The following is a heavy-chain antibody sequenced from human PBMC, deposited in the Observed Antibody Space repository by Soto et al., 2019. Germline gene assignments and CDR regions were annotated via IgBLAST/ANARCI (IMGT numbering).Heavy chain of an antibody. CDR1: GYTFTSYD. CDR2: MNPNSGNT. CDR3: ARLPSSITIFGVVIAPYYYMDV. Sequence: ASVKVSCKASGYTFTSYDINWVRQATGQGLEWMGWMNPNSGNTGYAQKFQGRVTMTRNTPISTAYMELSSLRSEDTAVYYCARLPSSITIFGVVIAPYYYMDVWGKGTTVTVSS. J-gene: IGHJ6*03. D-gene: IGHD3-3*01. V-gene: IGHV1-8*01.